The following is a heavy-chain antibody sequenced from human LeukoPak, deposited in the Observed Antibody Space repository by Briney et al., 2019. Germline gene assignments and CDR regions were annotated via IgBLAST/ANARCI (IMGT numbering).Heavy chain of an antibody. J-gene: IGHJ4*02. V-gene: IGHV1-2*02. D-gene: IGHD2-2*01. CDR1: GYTFTGYY. CDR3: ARGPAYPYCSSTSCYDFDY. Sequence: ASVKVSCKASGYTFTGYYMHWVRQAPGQGLEWMGWINPNSGGTNYAQKFQGRVTMTRDTSISTAYMELSRLRSDDTAVYYCARGPAYPYCSSTSCYDFDYWGQGTLVTVSS. CDR2: INPNSGGT.